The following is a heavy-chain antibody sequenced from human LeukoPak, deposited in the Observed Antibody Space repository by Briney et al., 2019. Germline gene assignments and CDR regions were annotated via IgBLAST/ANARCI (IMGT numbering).Heavy chain of an antibody. V-gene: IGHV4-39*07. J-gene: IGHJ5*02. CDR1: GGSISSDSYY. CDR3: ARGGYCSSTSCSRDNWFDP. Sequence: SETLSLTCTVSGGSISSDSYYWGWIRQPPGKGLEWIGSISYSGTTYYNPSLKSRVTISRDTSKNQFSLNLNSVTAADTAVYYCARGGYCSSTSCSRDNWFDPWGQGTLVTVSS. CDR2: ISYSGTT. D-gene: IGHD2-2*01.